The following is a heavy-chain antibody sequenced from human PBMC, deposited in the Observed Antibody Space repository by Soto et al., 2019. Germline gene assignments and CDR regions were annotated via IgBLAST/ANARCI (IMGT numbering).Heavy chain of an antibody. D-gene: IGHD3-10*01. CDR2: MNPNSGNT. CDR3: ARGVTMVRGVITQRYYYDYYMDV. V-gene: IGHV1-8*01. Sequence: GASVKVSCKASGYTFTSYDINWVRQATGQGLEWMGWMNPNSGNTGYAQKFQGRVTMTRNTSISTAYMELSSLRSEDTAVYYCARGVTMVRGVITQRYYYDYYMDVWGKGTTVTVPS. J-gene: IGHJ6*03. CDR1: GYTFTSYD.